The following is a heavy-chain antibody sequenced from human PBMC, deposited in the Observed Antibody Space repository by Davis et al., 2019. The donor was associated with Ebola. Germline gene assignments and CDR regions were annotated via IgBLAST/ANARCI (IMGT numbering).Heavy chain of an antibody. D-gene: IGHD3-10*01. Sequence: ASVKVSCKASGYTFTGYYMHWVRQAPGQGLEWMGWINPNSGGPNYAQKFQGWVTMTRETSISTAYMELRRLRSDDTAVYYCARDPMVRGVIDYYGMDVWGQGTTVTVSS. CDR3: ARDPMVRGVIDYYGMDV. V-gene: IGHV1-2*04. J-gene: IGHJ6*02. CDR2: INPNSGGP. CDR1: GYTFTGYY.